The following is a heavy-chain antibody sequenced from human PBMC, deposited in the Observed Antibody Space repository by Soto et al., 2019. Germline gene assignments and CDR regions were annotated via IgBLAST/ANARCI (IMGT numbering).Heavy chain of an antibody. CDR1: GGTFSSYA. J-gene: IGHJ5*02. Sequence: SVKVSCKASGGTFSSYAISWVRQAPGQGLEWMGGIIPIFGTANYAQKFQGRVTITADESTSTAYMELSSLRSEDTAVYYCARDPRVAVAGTGWFDPWGQGTLVTVSS. V-gene: IGHV1-69*13. CDR2: IIPIFGTA. CDR3: ARDPRVAVAGTGWFDP. D-gene: IGHD6-19*01.